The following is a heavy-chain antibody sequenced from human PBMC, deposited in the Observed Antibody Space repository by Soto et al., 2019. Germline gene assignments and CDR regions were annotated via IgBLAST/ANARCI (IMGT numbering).Heavy chain of an antibody. CDR2: IYHSGST. CDR3: ARKDYFDNSGRAFHI. Sequence: QVQMQESGPGLVKPSGTLSLTCAVSGGPISSSYWWSWVRQPPGKGLEWIGEIYHSGSTNYNPSLKSRVTISFDKSKNHFSLKMTSVTAADTALYYCARKDYFDNSGRAFHIWGQGTMVTVSS. V-gene: IGHV4-4*02. D-gene: IGHD3-22*01. J-gene: IGHJ3*02. CDR1: GGPISSSYW.